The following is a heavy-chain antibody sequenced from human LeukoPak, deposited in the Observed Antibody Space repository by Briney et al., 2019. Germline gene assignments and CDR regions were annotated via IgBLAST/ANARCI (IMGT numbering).Heavy chain of an antibody. J-gene: IGHJ5*01. CDR3: ARAAVAGRGPWFDS. D-gene: IGHD6-19*01. V-gene: IGHV4-59*01. CDR2: IYYSGST. CDR1: GGSISSYY. Sequence: SETLSLTCTVSGGSISSYYWSWIRQPPGKGLEWIGYIYYSGSTNYNPSLKSRVTISVDTSKNQFSLKLSSVTAADTAVYYCARAAVAGRGPWFDSWGQGTLVTVSS.